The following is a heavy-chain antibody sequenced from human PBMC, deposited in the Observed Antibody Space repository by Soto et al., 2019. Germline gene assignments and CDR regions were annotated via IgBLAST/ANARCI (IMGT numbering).Heavy chain of an antibody. J-gene: IGHJ3*02. D-gene: IGHD2-15*01. CDR3: ARGSVVVVLGAFDI. Sequence: SVKVSCKASGGTFSSYAISWVRQAPGQGLEWMGGIIPIFGTANYAQKFQGRVTITADESTSTAYMELSSLRSEDTAVYYCARGSVVVVLGAFDIWGQGTMVTVS. V-gene: IGHV1-69*13. CDR1: GGTFSSYA. CDR2: IIPIFGTA.